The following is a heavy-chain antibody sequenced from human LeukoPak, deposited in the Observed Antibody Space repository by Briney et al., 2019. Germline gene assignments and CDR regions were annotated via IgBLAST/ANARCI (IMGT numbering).Heavy chain of an antibody. CDR1: GYTFTSYG. Sequence: GASVKVSCKASGYTFTSYGFTWVRQAPGQGLEWMGWISAYNGNTNYAQKFQGRVTMTTDTSTNTAYMELRSLTSDDTAAYFCTRGDRLVVRGLIGPCDYWGQGTLVTVSS. CDR3: TRGDRLVVRGLIGPCDY. CDR2: ISAYNGNT. J-gene: IGHJ4*02. D-gene: IGHD3-10*01. V-gene: IGHV1-18*01.